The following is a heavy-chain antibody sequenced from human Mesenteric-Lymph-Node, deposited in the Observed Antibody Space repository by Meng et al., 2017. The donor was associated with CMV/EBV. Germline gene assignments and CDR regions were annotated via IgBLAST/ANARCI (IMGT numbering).Heavy chain of an antibody. CDR1: GASISSGNYY. CDR2: IYYSGST. J-gene: IGHJ4*02. V-gene: IGHV4-39*07. D-gene: IGHD3-10*01. CDR3: ARHYGPFDY. Sequence: GSLRLSCTVSGASISSGNYYWGWIRQPPGQGLEWIASIYYSGSTYYNPSLKSRVTISLDTSKNQFSLKLNFVTAADTAVYYCARHYGPFDYWGQGTLVTVSS.